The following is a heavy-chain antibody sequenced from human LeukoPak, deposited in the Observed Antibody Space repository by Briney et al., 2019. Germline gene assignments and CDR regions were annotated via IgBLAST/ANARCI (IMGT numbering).Heavy chain of an antibody. V-gene: IGHV4-39*07. CDR2: IYSSGST. Sequence: PSETLSLTCSVSPGFISSSSYYWGWIRQPPGKGLEWIGNIYSSGSTHYNPSLRSRVTISVDTSKNQFSLRLSSVTAADTAVYYCARESWGYYFDYWGQGILVTVSS. CDR1: PGFISSSSYY. J-gene: IGHJ4*02. D-gene: IGHD3-16*01. CDR3: ARESWGYYFDY.